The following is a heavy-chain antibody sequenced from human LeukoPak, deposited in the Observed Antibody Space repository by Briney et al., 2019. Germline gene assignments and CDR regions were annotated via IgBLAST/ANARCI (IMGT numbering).Heavy chain of an antibody. CDR1: GFTFDDYG. CDR3: AKAPGGFLEWNYYMDV. V-gene: IGHV3-15*01. J-gene: IGHJ6*03. D-gene: IGHD3-3*01. CDR2: IKSKTDGGTT. Sequence: GGSLRLSCAASGFTFDDYGMSWVRQAPGKGLEWVGRIKSKTDGGTTDYAAPVKGRFTISRDDSKNTLYLQMNSLKTEDTAVYYCAKAPGGFLEWNYYMDVWGKGTTATVSS.